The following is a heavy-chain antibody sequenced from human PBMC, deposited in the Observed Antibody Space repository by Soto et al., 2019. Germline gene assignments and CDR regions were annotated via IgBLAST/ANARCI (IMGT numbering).Heavy chain of an antibody. CDR3: TRGGDPYKTGH. D-gene: IGHD2-21*01. J-gene: IGHJ4*02. CDR1: GGSVNMGTYY. Sequence: SETLSLTCTVPGGSVNMGTYYWSWIRQAPGKGLEWIGFIHYSGSTNYNPSLKGRVTMSVDTSKNQFSLKLTSVNTADTAIYYCTRGGDPYKTGHWGQGTLVTVS. V-gene: IGHV4-61*01. CDR2: IHYSGST.